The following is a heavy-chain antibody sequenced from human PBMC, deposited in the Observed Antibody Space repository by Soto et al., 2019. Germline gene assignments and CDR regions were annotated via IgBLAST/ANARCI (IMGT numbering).Heavy chain of an antibody. CDR2: IKNRGTT. J-gene: IGHJ6*02. Sequence: EVQVVESGGGLVKPGDSLRLSCVVSGLTFSDAWVSWVRQAPGKGLEWLGRIKNRGTTDYPAPVKGRFIISRDDSKNTLYLQIDSLKSEDTAVYYCSWNADVSHGMLVWGQGTTVTVSS. CDR1: GLTFSDAW. D-gene: IGHD1-1*01. CDR3: SWNADVSHGMLV. V-gene: IGHV3-15*01.